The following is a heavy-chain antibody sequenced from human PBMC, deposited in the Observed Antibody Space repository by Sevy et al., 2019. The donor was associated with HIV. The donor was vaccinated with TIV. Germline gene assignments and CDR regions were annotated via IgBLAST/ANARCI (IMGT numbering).Heavy chain of an antibody. J-gene: IGHJ4*01. CDR2: INPNNGDS. CDR3: TRDDIYTHPWEFDW. Sequence: ASVKVSCKSSGYTFTDYYMHWVRQAPGQGLEWMGWINPNNGDSRSAQKFQGRVTLTRDMSIRTAYMELSRLRSDDTAIYFCTRDDIYTHPWEFDWWSHGALVTVSS. V-gene: IGHV1-2*02. D-gene: IGHD1-26*01. CDR1: GYTFTDYY.